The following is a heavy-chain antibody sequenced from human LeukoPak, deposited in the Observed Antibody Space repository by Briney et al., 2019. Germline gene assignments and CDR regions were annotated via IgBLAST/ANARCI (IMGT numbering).Heavy chain of an antibody. CDR2: ISYDGSNK. V-gene: IGHV3-30*18. CDR1: GFTFSSYG. Sequence: PGGSLRLSCAASGFTFSSYGMHWVRQAPGKGLEWVAVISYDGSNKYYADSVKGRFTISRDNSKNTLYLQMNSLRAEDTAVYYCAKSRWSSGWYDFDYWGQGTLVTVSS. J-gene: IGHJ4*02. CDR3: AKSRWSSGWYDFDY. D-gene: IGHD6-19*01.